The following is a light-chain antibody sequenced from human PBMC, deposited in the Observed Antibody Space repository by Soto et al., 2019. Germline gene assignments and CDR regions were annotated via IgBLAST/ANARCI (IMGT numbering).Light chain of an antibody. V-gene: IGLV7-46*01. CDR2: DTS. Sequence: QAVVTQEPSLTVSPGGTVTLTCDSSSGVVTGGHYPYWVQQKPGQAPRTLIYDTSNKHSWTPARFSGSLLGGKAALTLSGAQPEDEADYYCLLYYGGVRLFGGGTKLTVL. CDR1: SGVVTGGHY. J-gene: IGLJ2*01. CDR3: LLYYGGVRL.